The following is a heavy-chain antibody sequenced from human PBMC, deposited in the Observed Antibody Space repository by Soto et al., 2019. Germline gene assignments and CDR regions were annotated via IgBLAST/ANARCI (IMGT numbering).Heavy chain of an antibody. V-gene: IGHV1-2*04. J-gene: IGHJ3*02. CDR1: GYTFTGYY. D-gene: IGHD4-17*01. Sequence: QVQLVQSGAEVKKPGASVKVSCKASGYTFTGYYMHWVRQAPGQGLEWMGWINPNSGGTNYAQKFQGWVTMTRDTSISTAYMELSRLRSDDTAVYYCARQPVTDPYPSPHAFDIWVQGTMVTVSS. CDR3: ARQPVTDPYPSPHAFDI. CDR2: INPNSGGT.